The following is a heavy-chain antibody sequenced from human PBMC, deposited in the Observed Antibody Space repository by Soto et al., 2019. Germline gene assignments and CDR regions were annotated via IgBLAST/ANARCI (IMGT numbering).Heavy chain of an antibody. CDR1: GYTFTSYD. CDR3: ARSYYDFWSGYYTGWFDP. D-gene: IGHD3-3*01. J-gene: IGHJ5*02. V-gene: IGHV1-8*01. Sequence: ASVKVSCKASGYTFTSYDINWVRQATGQGLEWMGWMNPNSGNTGYAQKFQGRVTMTRNTSISTAYMELSSLRSEDTALFYCARSYYDFWSGYYTGWFDPWGQGTLVTVSS. CDR2: MNPNSGNT.